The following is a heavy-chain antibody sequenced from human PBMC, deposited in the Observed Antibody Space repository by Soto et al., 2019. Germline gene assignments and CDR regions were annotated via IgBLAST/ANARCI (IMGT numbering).Heavy chain of an antibody. CDR1: GFTFSTYT. CDR3: ARDILSGGAYPDS. V-gene: IGHV3-21*01. CDR2: ISSGSSYI. J-gene: IGHJ5*01. Sequence: GGSLRLSCAASGFTFSTYTMNWVRQAPGKGLEWISSISSGSSYIYYAGSVKGRFTISRDNAKNSLFLQMNSLRADDTAVYYCARDILSGGAYPDSWGQGTKVTV. D-gene: IGHD3-10*01.